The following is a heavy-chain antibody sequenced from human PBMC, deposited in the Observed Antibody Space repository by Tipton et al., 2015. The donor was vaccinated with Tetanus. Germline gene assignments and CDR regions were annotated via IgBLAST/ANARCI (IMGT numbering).Heavy chain of an antibody. V-gene: IGHV4-34*01. Sequence: LRLSCAVSGESFSGHYWSWIRQAPGKGLEWVGEISASGSTNYNPSLESRITMSVDTTKKRISLRLASLMAADTAVYFCARSIAAAAVWPYDFWGQGTLVIVSS. CDR2: ISASGST. J-gene: IGHJ4*02. CDR1: GESFSGHY. D-gene: IGHD6-13*01. CDR3: ARSIAAAAVWPYDF.